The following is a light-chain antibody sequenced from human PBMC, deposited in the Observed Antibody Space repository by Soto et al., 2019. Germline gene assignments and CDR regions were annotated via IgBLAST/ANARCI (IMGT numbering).Light chain of an antibody. CDR1: SSDIGTYNL. CDR3: CSYAGSGTDNYV. V-gene: IGLV2-23*01. CDR2: EGI. J-gene: IGLJ1*01. Sequence: QSALNKPRSVYGSPGQSITISCTGTSSDIGTYNLVSWYQHYPGKAPKLMIYEGIKRPSGVSNRFSGSKSGNTAFLTISGLQAEDEADYYCCSYAGSGTDNYVFGSGTKVTVL.